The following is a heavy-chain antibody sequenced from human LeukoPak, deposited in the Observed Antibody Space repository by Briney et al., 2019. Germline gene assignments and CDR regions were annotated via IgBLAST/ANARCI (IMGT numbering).Heavy chain of an antibody. D-gene: IGHD6-6*01. J-gene: IGHJ3*02. CDR1: GFTFSTYA. CDR3: VRRDIYTTSSWGAFDI. Sequence: PGGSLRLSCAASGFTFSTYAMHWVRQAPGKGLEWVAVISYDGSSKYYADSVKGRFTISRDNSNNMVYLQMDSLRTDDTALYYCVRRDIYTTSSWGAFDIWGQGTLVTVSS. CDR2: ISYDGSSK. V-gene: IGHV3-30*04.